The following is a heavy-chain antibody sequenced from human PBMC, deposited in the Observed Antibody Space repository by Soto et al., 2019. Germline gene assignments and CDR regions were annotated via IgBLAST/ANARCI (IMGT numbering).Heavy chain of an antibody. D-gene: IGHD2-15*01. CDR2: IYHSGST. V-gene: IGHV4-30-2*01. J-gene: IGHJ5*02. CDR3: ARVVICSGGSCYFSRGGFDP. CDR1: GGSISSGGYS. Sequence: QLQLQESGSGLVKPSQTLSLTCAVSGGSISSGGYSWSWIRQPPGKGLEWIGYIYHSGSTYYNPSLKSRVTISVDTSKNQFSLKLSSVTAADTAVYYCARVVICSGGSCYFSRGGFDPWGQGTLVTVSS.